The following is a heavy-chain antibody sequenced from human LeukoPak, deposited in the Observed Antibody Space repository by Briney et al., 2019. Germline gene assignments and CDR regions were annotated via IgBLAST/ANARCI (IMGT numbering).Heavy chain of an antibody. D-gene: IGHD3-22*01. V-gene: IGHV1-69*05. Sequence: ASVKVSCKASGGTFSSYAISWVRQAPGQGLEWMGGIIPIFGTANYAQKFQGRVTITTDESTSTAYMELSSLRSEDTAVYYCARRHYDSSGYSDYFDYWGQGTLATVSS. CDR1: GGTFSSYA. J-gene: IGHJ4*02. CDR3: ARRHYDSSGYSDYFDY. CDR2: IIPIFGTA.